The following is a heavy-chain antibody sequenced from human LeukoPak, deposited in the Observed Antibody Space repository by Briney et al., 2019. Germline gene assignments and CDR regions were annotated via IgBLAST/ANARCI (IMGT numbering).Heavy chain of an antibody. V-gene: IGHV4-59*01. Sequence: PSETLSLTCTVSGGSISSYYWSWIRQPPGKGLEWLGYIYYSGSTYYNPPLKSRVTISVDTSKNQFSLKLTSVTAADTAVYYCARDRRAGQSGYWFDPWGQGTLVTVSS. J-gene: IGHJ5*02. D-gene: IGHD3-22*01. CDR2: IYYSGST. CDR1: GGSISSYY. CDR3: ARDRRAGQSGYWFDP.